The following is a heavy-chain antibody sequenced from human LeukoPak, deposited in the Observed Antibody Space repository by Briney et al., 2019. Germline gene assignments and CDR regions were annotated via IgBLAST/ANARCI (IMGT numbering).Heavy chain of an antibody. Sequence: GGSLRLSCAASGFTFSSYAMHWVRQAPGKGLEYVSAISSNGGSTHYANSVKGRFTISRDNSKNTLYLQMGSLRAEDMAVYYCARARGAAAPFDYWGQGTLVTVSS. CDR2: ISSNGGST. V-gene: IGHV3-64*01. CDR3: ARARGAAAPFDY. D-gene: IGHD6-13*01. J-gene: IGHJ4*02. CDR1: GFTFSSYA.